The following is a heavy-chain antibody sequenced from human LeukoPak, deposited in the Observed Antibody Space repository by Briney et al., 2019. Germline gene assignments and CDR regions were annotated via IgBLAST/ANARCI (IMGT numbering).Heavy chain of an antibody. Sequence: GGSLRLSCAASGFTFSSYAMHWVRQAPGKGLEWVAVISYDGSNKYYADSVKGRFTISRDNSKNTLYLQMNSLRAEDTAVYYCARGGYYYDSSGYYSPFDYWGQGTLVTVSS. CDR1: GFTFSSYA. CDR2: ISYDGSNK. D-gene: IGHD3-22*01. CDR3: ARGGYYYDSSGYYSPFDY. J-gene: IGHJ4*02. V-gene: IGHV3-30-3*01.